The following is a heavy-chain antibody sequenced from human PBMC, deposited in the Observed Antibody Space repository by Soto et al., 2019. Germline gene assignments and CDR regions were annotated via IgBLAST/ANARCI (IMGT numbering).Heavy chain of an antibody. CDR3: ARQIYDSDSGPNFQYYFAS. V-gene: IGHV5-51*01. D-gene: IGHD3-22*01. J-gene: IGHJ4*02. CDR1: GYSFTIYW. CDR2: IYPGDSDT. Sequence: GESLKISCKGSGYSFTIYWIGWVRQMPGKGLEWMGIIYPGDSDTRYSPSFQGQVTISADKSISTAYLQWSSLRASDTAMYYCARQIYDSDSGPNFQYYFASWGQGTLVTVSS.